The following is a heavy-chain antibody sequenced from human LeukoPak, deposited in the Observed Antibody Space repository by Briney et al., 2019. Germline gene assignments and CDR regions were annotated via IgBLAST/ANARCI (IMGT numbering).Heavy chain of an antibody. CDR2: ISVSGGTT. V-gene: IGHV3-23*01. CDR1: VFTFSNYA. J-gene: IGHJ4*02. D-gene: IGHD6-13*01. CDR3: AKDREDSSSLDY. Sequence: PGGSLRLSCAAYVFTFSNYAMSWVRQAPGKGLEWVSGISVSGGTTYYADSVKGRFTISRDNSKNTVYLQMNSLRAEDTAVYFCAKDREDSSSLDYWGQGTLVTVSS.